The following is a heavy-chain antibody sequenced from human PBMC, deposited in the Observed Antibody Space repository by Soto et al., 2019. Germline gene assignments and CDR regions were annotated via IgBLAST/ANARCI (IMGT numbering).Heavy chain of an antibody. D-gene: IGHD2-15*01. Sequence: SVKVSFKASGGTFSSYAISWVRQAPGQGLEWMGGIIPIFGTANYAQKFQGRVTITADESTSTAYMELSSLRSEDTAVYYCAADIVVVVAADLGYYGMDVWGQGTTVTVSS. CDR3: AADIVVVVAADLGYYGMDV. CDR1: GGTFSSYA. V-gene: IGHV1-69*13. J-gene: IGHJ6*02. CDR2: IIPIFGTA.